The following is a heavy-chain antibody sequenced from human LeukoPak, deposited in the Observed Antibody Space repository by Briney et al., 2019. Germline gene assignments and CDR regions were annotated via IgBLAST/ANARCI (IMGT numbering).Heavy chain of an antibody. V-gene: IGHV4-59*01. CDR2: IYYSGST. CDR3: ARAGYSSGWSTNSQYFQH. J-gene: IGHJ1*01. CDR1: GGSISSYY. Sequence: SETLSLTCTVSGGSISSYYWSWIRQPPGKGLVWIGYIYYSGSTNYNPSLKSRVTISVDTSKNQFSLKLSSVTAADTAVYYCARAGYSSGWSTNSQYFQHWGQGTLVTVSS. D-gene: IGHD6-19*01.